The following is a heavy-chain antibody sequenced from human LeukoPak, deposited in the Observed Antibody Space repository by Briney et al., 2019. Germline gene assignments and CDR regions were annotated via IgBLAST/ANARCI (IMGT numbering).Heavy chain of an antibody. CDR3: ARVMTQRITIFGLVNYYMDV. V-gene: IGHV1-69*05. CDR1: GGTFSSYA. J-gene: IGHJ6*03. Sequence: GSSVKVSCKASGGTFSSYAISWVRQVPGQGLEWMGGIIPIFGTANYAQKFQGRVTITTDESTSTAYMELSSLRSEDTAVYYCARVMTQRITIFGLVNYYMDVWGKGTTVTVSS. CDR2: IIPIFGTA. D-gene: IGHD3-3*01.